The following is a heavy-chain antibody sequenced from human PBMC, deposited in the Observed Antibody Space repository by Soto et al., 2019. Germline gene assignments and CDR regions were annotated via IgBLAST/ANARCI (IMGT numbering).Heavy chain of an antibody. Sequence: SETLSLTCAVSGGSISSGGYSWSWIRQPPGKGLEWIGYIYYSGSTYYNPSLKSRVTISVDTSKNQFSLKLSSVTAADTAVYYCASVDTAMEYFDYWGQGTLVTVSS. CDR2: IYYSGST. V-gene: IGHV4-30-2*05. D-gene: IGHD5-18*01. CDR1: GGSISSGGYS. J-gene: IGHJ4*02. CDR3: ASVDTAMEYFDY.